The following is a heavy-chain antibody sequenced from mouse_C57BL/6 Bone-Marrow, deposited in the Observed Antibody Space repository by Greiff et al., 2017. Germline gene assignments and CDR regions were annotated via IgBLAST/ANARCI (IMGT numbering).Heavy chain of an antibody. CDR3: ARFYYGSSYGFAY. CDR2: IYPGSGST. Sequence: VQLQQPGAELVKPGASVKMSCKASGYTFTSYWITWVKQRPGQGLEWIGDIYPGSGSTNYNEKFKSKATLTVDTSSSTAYMPLSSLTSEDSAVYYCARFYYGSSYGFAYWGQGTLVTVSA. V-gene: IGHV1-55*01. J-gene: IGHJ3*01. CDR1: GYTFTSYW. D-gene: IGHD1-1*01.